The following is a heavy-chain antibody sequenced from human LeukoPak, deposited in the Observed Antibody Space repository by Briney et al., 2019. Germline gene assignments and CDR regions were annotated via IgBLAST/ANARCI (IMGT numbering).Heavy chain of an antibody. CDR3: ARERLNLYSSSSRVRGSLTN. CDR2: INPNSGGT. D-gene: IGHD6-6*01. Sequence: ASVKVSCKASGYTFTSYYMHWVRQAPGQGLEWMGWINPNSGGTNYAQKFQGRVTMTRDTSISTAYMELSRLRSDDTAVYYCARERLNLYSSSSRVRGSLTNWGQGTLVTVSS. J-gene: IGHJ4*02. CDR1: GYTFTSYY. V-gene: IGHV1-2*02.